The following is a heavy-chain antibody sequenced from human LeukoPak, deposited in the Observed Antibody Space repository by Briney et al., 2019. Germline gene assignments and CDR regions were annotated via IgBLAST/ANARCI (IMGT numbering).Heavy chain of an antibody. D-gene: IGHD2-8*01. CDR3: ARVRGRDGYFDY. V-gene: IGHV4-39*07. CDR1: GDSISSSSYY. J-gene: IGHJ4*02. Sequence: SETLSLTCTVSGDSISSSSYYWGWIRQPPGKGLEWIASVSYTGDAYYNPSLKSRVTISVETSKNQFSLKVRSVTASDTAVYFCARVRGRDGYFDYWGQGALVTVSS. CDR2: VSYTGDA.